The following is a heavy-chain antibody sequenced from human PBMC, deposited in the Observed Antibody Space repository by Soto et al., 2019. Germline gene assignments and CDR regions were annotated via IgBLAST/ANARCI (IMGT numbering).Heavy chain of an antibody. CDR2: IYYSGGA. CDR3: ARALYSRPKPSWFDP. J-gene: IGHJ5*02. V-gene: IGHV4-31*03. CDR1: GGSISSGGYY. Sequence: QVQLQESGPGLVKPSQTLSLTCTVSGGSISSGGYYWSWIRQHPGKGLEWIGYIYYSGGASYNPSLKSRVTISVDTSKNQFSLKLSSVTAADTAVYYCARALYSRPKPSWFDPWGQGTLVTVSS. D-gene: IGHD6-13*01.